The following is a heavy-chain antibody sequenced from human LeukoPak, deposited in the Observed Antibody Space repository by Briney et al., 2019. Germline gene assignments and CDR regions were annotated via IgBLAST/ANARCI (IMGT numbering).Heavy chain of an antibody. D-gene: IGHD4-17*01. CDR1: GGSISSSSYY. CDR2: IYYSGST. CDR3: ARLHYGDYGNDY. V-gene: IGHV4-39*01. J-gene: IGHJ4*02. Sequence: SETLSLTRTVSGGSISSSSYYWGWIRQPPGKGLEWIGSIYYSGSTYYNPSLKSRVTISVDTSKNQFSLKLSSVTAADTAVYYCARLHYGDYGNDYWGQGTLVTVSS.